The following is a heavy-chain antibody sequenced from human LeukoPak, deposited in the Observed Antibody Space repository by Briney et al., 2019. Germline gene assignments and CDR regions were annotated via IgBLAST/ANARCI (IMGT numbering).Heavy chain of an antibody. CDR3: ARDASTMVRGVTMVDY. D-gene: IGHD3-10*01. CDR2: INRDGSST. J-gene: IGHJ4*02. Sequence: GGSLRLSCAASGFTFSSYWMHWVRQAPGKGLVWVSRINRDGSSTSYADSVKGRFTISRDNAKNTLYLQMNSLRAEDTAVYYCARDASTMVRGVTMVDYWGQGTLVTVSS. CDR1: GFTFSSYW. V-gene: IGHV3-74*01.